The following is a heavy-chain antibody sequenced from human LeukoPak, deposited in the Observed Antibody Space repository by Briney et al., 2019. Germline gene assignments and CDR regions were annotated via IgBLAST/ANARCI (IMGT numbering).Heavy chain of an antibody. CDR2: ISAYNGNT. D-gene: IGHD3-10*01. CDR1: GYTFTSYG. J-gene: IGHJ5*02. CDR3: ARDISLRGVDWFDP. Sequence: ASVKVSCKASGYTFTSYGISWVRQAPGQGLEWMGWISAYNGNTNYAQKLQGRVTMTTDTSTSTAYIELRSLRSDDTAVYYCARDISLRGVDWFDPWGQGTLVTVSS. V-gene: IGHV1-18*01.